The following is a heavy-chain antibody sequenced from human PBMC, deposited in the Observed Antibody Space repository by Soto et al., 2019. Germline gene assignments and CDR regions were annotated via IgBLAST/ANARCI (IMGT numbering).Heavy chain of an antibody. V-gene: IGHV3-7*01. CDR2: IKQDGSEK. Sequence: PGGSLRLSCAASGFTFSSYWMSWVRQAPGKGLEWVANIKQDGSEKYYVDSVKGRFTISRDNAKNSLYLQMNSLRDEDTAVYYCAREARMIVETGFDYWGQGTLVTVSS. J-gene: IGHJ4*02. D-gene: IGHD3-22*01. CDR3: AREARMIVETGFDY. CDR1: GFTFSSYW.